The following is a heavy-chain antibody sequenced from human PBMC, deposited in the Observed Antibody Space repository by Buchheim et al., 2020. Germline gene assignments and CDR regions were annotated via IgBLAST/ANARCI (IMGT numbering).Heavy chain of an antibody. CDR2: IYYSGST. V-gene: IGHV4-31*03. CDR1: GGSISSGGYY. J-gene: IGHJ6*02. D-gene: IGHD5-18*01. CDR3: ARAQLARIHLFGMDV. Sequence: QVQLQESGPGLVKPSQTLSLTCTVSGGSISSGGYYWSWVRQHPGKGLEWIGYIYYSGSTYYNPSLKSRLTISLDTSQNHFSRKLSSVTAADTAVYYCARAQLARIHLFGMDVWGQGTT.